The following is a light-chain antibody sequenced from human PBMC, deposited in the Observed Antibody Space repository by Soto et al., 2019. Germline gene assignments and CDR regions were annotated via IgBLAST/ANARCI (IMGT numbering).Light chain of an antibody. V-gene: IGLV2-8*01. Sequence: QSVLTQPPSASGSPGQSVTISCTGTSSDVGGYNYVSWYQQHPGKAPKFIIYDVSKRPSGVPDRFSGSKSGNTASLTVSGLQAEDEADYYCSSYAGSNSYVFGTGTKLTVL. CDR1: SSDVGGYNY. CDR2: DVS. CDR3: SSYAGSNSYV. J-gene: IGLJ1*01.